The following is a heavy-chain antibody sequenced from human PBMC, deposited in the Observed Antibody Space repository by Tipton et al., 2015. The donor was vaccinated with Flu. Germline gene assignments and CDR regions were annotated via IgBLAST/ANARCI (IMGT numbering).Heavy chain of an antibody. CDR2: IYYSGST. J-gene: IGHJ4*02. CDR1: GGSISSSSYY. D-gene: IGHD6-19*01. V-gene: IGHV4-39*07. Sequence: TLSLTCTVPGGSISSSSYYWGWIRQPPGKGLEWIGSIYYSGSTYYNPSLKSRVTISVDTSKNQFSLKLSSVTAADTAVYYCARRGGMYSSGVGFDYWGQGTLVTVSS. CDR3: ARRGGMYSSGVGFDY.